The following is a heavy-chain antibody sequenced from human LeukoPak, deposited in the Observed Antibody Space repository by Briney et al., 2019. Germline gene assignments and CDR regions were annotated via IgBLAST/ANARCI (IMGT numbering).Heavy chain of an antibody. J-gene: IGHJ4*02. V-gene: IGHV3-74*03. D-gene: IGHD3/OR15-3a*01. CDR1: GFTFSTYS. CDR2: IKPDGSDT. CDR3: ARDKDWLLYDY. Sequence: GGSLRLSCAASGFTFSTYSMHWVRQAPGKGLVWVSYIKPDGSDTTYADPVKGRVTISRDNAKNTLYLQMNRLRAEDTAVYYCARDKDWLLYDYWGPGTLVTVSS.